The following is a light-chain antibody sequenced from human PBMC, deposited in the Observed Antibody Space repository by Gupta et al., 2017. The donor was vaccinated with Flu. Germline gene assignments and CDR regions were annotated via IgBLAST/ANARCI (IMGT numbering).Light chain of an antibody. Sequence: QSVLAQPPSASGPPRQRAPTSCSGRSTNVGSNALHWYHQVPEPAPKLLIYGNSQRPSGVPDRFSGSKSGTSASLAISGLQSEDEAHYYCAAWDDSLNGHYVFGTGTEVTVL. CDR1: STNVGSNA. J-gene: IGLJ1*01. V-gene: IGLV1-44*01. CDR2: GNS. CDR3: AAWDDSLNGHYV.